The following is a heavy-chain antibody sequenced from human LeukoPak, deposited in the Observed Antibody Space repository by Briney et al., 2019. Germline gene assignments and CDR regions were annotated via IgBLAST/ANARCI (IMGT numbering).Heavy chain of an antibody. CDR3: AKPADYGDYTFDY. D-gene: IGHD4-17*01. J-gene: IGHJ4*02. Sequence: PGGSLRLSCAASGFTFSSYSMNWVRQAPGKGLEWVSSISSSSSYIYYADSVKGRFTISRDNAKNSLYLQMNSLRAEDTAVYYCAKPADYGDYTFDYWGQGTLVTVSS. CDR1: GFTFSSYS. V-gene: IGHV3-21*01. CDR2: ISSSSSYI.